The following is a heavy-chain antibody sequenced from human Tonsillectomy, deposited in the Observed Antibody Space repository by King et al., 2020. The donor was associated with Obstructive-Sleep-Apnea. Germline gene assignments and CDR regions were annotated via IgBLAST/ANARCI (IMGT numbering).Heavy chain of an antibody. J-gene: IGHJ4*02. D-gene: IGHD3-22*01. CDR3: ARDHYDSSGYGYFDY. V-gene: IGHV3-30*04. CDR1: GFTFSSYA. Sequence: VQLVESGGGVVQPGRSLRLSCAASGFTFSSYALHWVRQAPCKGLEWVAVISYDGSNKYYADSVKGRFTISRDNSKNTLYLQMNSLRAEDTAVYYCARDHYDSSGYGYFDYWGQGTLVTVSS. CDR2: ISYDGSNK.